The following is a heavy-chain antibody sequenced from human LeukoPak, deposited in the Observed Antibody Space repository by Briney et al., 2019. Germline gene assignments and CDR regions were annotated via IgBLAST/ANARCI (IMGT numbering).Heavy chain of an antibody. V-gene: IGHV1-2*02. D-gene: IGHD3-22*01. CDR3: ARGTYYDSSAYSGVRLFDY. CDR1: GYTFTGYY. J-gene: IGHJ4*02. CDR2: INPNSGRT. Sequence: GASVKVSCKAFGYTFTGYYMHWIRQAPGQGLEWMEWINPNSGRTNCAQKFQGRVTMTSDTPISTAYMDLSRLRSDDTALYYCARGTYYDSSAYSGVRLFDYWGQGTLVTVSS.